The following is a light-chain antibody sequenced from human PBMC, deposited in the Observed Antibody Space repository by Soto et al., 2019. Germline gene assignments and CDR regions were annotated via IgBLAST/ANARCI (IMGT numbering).Light chain of an antibody. CDR2: EVS. V-gene: IGLV2-14*01. J-gene: IGLJ7*01. CDR1: SSDIGSYNY. CDR3: SSYTTSSTVV. Sequence: QSVLTQAASVSGSLGQSITISCTGTSSDIGSYNYVSWFQQYPGKAPKLIISEVSNRPSGVSTRFSGSKSGITASLTISGLHADDEADYYCSSYTTSSTVVFGGGTQLTVL.